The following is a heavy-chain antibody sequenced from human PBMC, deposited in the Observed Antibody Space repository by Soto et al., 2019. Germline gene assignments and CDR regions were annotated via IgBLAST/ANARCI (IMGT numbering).Heavy chain of an antibody. CDR2: ISSSSSYI. J-gene: IGHJ3*02. D-gene: IGHD3-16*01. V-gene: IGHV3-21*01. Sequence: GGSLRLSCAASGFTFSSYSMNWVRQAPGKGLEWVSSISSSSSYIYYADSVKGRFTISRDNAKNSLYLQMNSLRAEDTAVYYCARDGGEKSGLADAFDIWGQGTMVTVSS. CDR3: ARDGGEKSGLADAFDI. CDR1: GFTFSSYS.